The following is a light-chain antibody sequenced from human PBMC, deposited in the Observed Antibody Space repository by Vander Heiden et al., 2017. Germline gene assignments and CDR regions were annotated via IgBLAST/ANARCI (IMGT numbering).Light chain of an antibody. CDR1: NNDVGDDYL. CDR2: EVN. CDR3: CSYATADTLV. V-gene: IGLV2-23*02. Sequence: QSALTQPASVSGSPGQSITISYTGTNNDVGDDYLVSWYQHHPGKAHNLIIYEVNKRPSGVPSRFSGSKSGNTASLTISGRQAEDEADYHCCSYATADTLVFGGGTKLTVL. J-gene: IGLJ2*01.